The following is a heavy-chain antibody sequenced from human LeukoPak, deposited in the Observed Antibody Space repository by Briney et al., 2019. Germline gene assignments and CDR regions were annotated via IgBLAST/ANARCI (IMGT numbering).Heavy chain of an antibody. CDR1: GYTFSNYY. CDR2: INPSGGST. CDR3: ARVYNYYDTSGYYLGNYFDH. Sequence: ASVKVSCKASGYTFSNYYMHWVRQAPGQGLEWMGMINPSGGSTTYAQRFQGRVTMTRDTSTSTVYMDLSSLRSEDTAVYYCARVYNYYDTSGYYLGNYFDHWGRGTLVTVSS. V-gene: IGHV1-46*01. D-gene: IGHD3-22*01. J-gene: IGHJ4*02.